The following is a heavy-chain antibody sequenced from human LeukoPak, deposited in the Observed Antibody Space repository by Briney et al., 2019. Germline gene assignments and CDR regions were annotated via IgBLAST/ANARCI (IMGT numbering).Heavy chain of an antibody. CDR1: GFTFSSYA. Sequence: GGSLRLSCAASGFTFSSYAISWVRQAPGKGLEWVSAISGSGGSTYYADSVKGRFTISRDNSKNTLYLQMNSLRAEDTAVYYCAKVPTVTTVYYFDYWGQGTLVTVSS. V-gene: IGHV3-23*01. D-gene: IGHD4-17*01. J-gene: IGHJ4*02. CDR3: AKVPTVTTVYYFDY. CDR2: ISGSGGST.